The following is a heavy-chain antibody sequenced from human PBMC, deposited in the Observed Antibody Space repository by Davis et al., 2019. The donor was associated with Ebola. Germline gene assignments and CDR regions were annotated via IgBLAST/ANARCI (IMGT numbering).Heavy chain of an antibody. CDR3: ARGWLRSGLDY. CDR1: GDSVSSGG. Sequence: HSQTLSLTCAISGDSVSSGGWNWIRQSPSRGLEWLGRTYYSSKWYKDYAVIVKSRITVNPDTSKNQFSLQLDSVTPEDTAVYYCARGWLRSGLDYWGQGILVTVSS. D-gene: IGHD5-12*01. V-gene: IGHV6-1*01. CDR2: TYYSSKWYK. J-gene: IGHJ4*02.